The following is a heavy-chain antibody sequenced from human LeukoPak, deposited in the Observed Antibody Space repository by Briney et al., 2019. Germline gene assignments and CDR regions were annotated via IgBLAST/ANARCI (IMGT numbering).Heavy chain of an antibody. CDR2: IYYSGST. J-gene: IGHJ4*02. CDR1: GGSISSHY. V-gene: IGHV4-59*11. CDR3: ARDIMAIGFDY. D-gene: IGHD3-16*01. Sequence: SETLSLTCTVSGGSISSHYWSWIRQPPGKGLEWIGYIYYSGSTNYNPSLKSRVTISVDTSKNQFSLKLSSVTAADTAVYYCARDIMAIGFDYWGQGTLVTVSS.